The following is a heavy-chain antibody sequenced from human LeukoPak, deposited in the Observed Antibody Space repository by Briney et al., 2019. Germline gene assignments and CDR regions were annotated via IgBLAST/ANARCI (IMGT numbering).Heavy chain of an antibody. J-gene: IGHJ1*01. CDR3: ARAPSEIGGYYPEYFRH. CDR2: IKSDGST. D-gene: IGHD3-22*01. CDR1: GFTFSSYW. V-gene: IGHV3-74*01. Sequence: GGSLRLSCAASGFTFSSYWMHWVRQAPGKGLVWVSRIKSDGSTNYADSVTGRFTISRDNAKNTVSLPMNSLRAEDTGVYYCARAPSEIGGYYPEYFRHWGQGTLVTVSS.